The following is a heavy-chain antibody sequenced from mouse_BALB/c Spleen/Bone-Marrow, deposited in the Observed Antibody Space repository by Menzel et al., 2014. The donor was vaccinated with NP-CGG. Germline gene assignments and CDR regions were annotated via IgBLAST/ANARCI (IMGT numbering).Heavy chain of an antibody. CDR2: INPGSGGS. Sequence: QVQLQQSGAELVRPGTSVKVSCKASGYDFTSYLIEWIKQRPGQGLEWIGVINPGSGGSNYNEKFTGKATLTVDKSSSTVYMQLSSLTSDDSAVYFCARNANWLFTYWGQGTLVTVSA. D-gene: IGHD4-1*01. J-gene: IGHJ3*01. V-gene: IGHV1-54*01. CDR1: GYDFTSYL. CDR3: ARNANWLFTY.